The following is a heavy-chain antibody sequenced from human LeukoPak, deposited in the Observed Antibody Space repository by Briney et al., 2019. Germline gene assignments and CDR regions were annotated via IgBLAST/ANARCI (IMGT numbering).Heavy chain of an antibody. Sequence: SETLSLTCTVSGGSISSSSYYWGWIRQPPGKGLEWIGSIYYSGSTYYNPSLKSRVTISVDTSKNQFSLKLSSVTAADTAVYYCARSRYYDSSGYWGQGTLVTVSS. CDR1: GGSISSSSYY. D-gene: IGHD3-22*01. CDR2: IYYSGST. J-gene: IGHJ4*02. V-gene: IGHV4-39*01. CDR3: ARSRYYDSSGY.